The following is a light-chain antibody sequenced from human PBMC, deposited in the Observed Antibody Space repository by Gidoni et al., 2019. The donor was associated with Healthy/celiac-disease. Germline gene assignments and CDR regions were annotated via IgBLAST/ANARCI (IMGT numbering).Light chain of an antibody. J-gene: IGKJ2*01. Sequence: EIVLTKFPATLSLSPGERATLSCRASQSVSSYLAWYQQKPGQAPRLLIYDASNRATGIPARFSGSGSGTDFTLTISSLEPEDFAVYYCQQRSNWYTFXXXTKLEIK. CDR1: QSVSSY. CDR2: DAS. V-gene: IGKV3-11*01. CDR3: QQRSNWYT.